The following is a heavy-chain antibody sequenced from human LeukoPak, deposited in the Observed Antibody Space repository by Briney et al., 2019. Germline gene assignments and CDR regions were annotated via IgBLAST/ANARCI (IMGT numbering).Heavy chain of an antibody. CDR3: AREKLRYFEITGFDS. J-gene: IGHJ5*01. CDR1: GYTFTDYY. V-gene: IGHV1-2*02. CDR2: FNPNSGGS. D-gene: IGHD3-9*01. Sequence: SAKVSCKASGYTFTDYYIQWVRQAPGQGLEWMGWFNPNSGGSDYAQKFQGRVTMTGDTSISSGDMELSRLISDDTAVYYCAREKLRYFEITGFDSWGQGTLVTVS.